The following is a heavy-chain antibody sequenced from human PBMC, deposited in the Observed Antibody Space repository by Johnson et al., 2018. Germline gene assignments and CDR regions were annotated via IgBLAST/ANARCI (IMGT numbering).Heavy chain of an antibody. J-gene: IGHJ3*02. CDR2: ISYDGSNK. V-gene: IGHV3-30-3*01. D-gene: IGHD6-13*01. CDR3: ARVARRWDACDI. Sequence: QVQLVQSGGGLEQPGGSLRLSCAASGFTFSSYAMHWVRQAPGKGLEWVAVISYDGSNKYYADSVKGRFTISRDNSKNPLYLQMNSLRAEDTAVYYCARVARRWDACDIWGQGTMVTVAS. CDR1: GFTFSSYA.